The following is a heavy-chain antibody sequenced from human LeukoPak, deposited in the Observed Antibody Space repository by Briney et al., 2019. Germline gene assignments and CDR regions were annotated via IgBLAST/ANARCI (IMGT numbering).Heavy chain of an antibody. CDR3: ARDRWSWGYNWFDP. V-gene: IGHV4-30-4*01. CDR1: GDSINGGDYY. D-gene: IGHD4-23*01. J-gene: IGHJ5*02. CDR2: IYYSGST. Sequence: SQTLSLTCTVSGDSINGGDYYWSWLRQPPGKGLKWIVYIYYSGSTDYNPSLKSRVTISVDTSKNQFSLKLSSVTAADTAVYYCARDRWSWGYNWFDPWGQGTLVTVSS.